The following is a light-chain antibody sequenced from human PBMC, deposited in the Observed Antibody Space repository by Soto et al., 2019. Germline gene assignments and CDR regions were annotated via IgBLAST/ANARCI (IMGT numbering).Light chain of an antibody. CDR2: AAS. V-gene: IGKV3-20*01. CDR1: QSVSCSY. CDR3: QHHART. Sequence: EIVLTQSQGTLSLSPGERATLSGRASQSVSCSYLAWYRQKPVQAPRLLTYAASSRATGIPDRFSGSGSGTYFTLTISRLEPDDFAVYYCQHHARTFGQGTKV. J-gene: IGKJ1*01.